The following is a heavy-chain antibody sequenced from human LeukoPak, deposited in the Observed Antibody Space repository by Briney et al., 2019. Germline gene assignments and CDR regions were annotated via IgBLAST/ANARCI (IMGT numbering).Heavy chain of an antibody. CDR1: GFTVSSNY. CDR2: IYSGGST. V-gene: IGHV3-66*02. Sequence: GGSLRLSCAASGFTVSSNYMSWVRQAPGKGLEWVSVIYSGGSTYYADSVKGRFTISRDNSKNTLYLQVNSLRAEDTAVYYCARANYYDILTGYHDYWGQGTLVTVSS. D-gene: IGHD3-9*01. J-gene: IGHJ4*02. CDR3: ARANYYDILTGYHDY.